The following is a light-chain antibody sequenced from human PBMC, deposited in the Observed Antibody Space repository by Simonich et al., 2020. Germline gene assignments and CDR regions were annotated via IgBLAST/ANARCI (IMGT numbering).Light chain of an antibody. CDR3: QSYDSSNHVV. CDR2: EDN. CDR1: SGSIASTY. V-gene: IGLV6-57*03. Sequence: NFMLTQPHSVSESPGKTVTISCTRSSGSIASTYVQWHQQRPGSAPTTVIYEDNQRPSGVPVRFSGAIHSSSNSASLTISGLKTEDEADYYCQSYDSSNHVVFGGGTKLTVL. J-gene: IGLJ2*01.